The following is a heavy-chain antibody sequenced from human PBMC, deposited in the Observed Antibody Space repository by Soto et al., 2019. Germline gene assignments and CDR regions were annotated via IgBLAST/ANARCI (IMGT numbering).Heavy chain of an antibody. Sequence: VKVSCTASGGTFSIYAISWARQAPGQGLAWLGGIIPIFGTANYAQQFQGRVPITADASTSTAYMELSSLRSEDTAVYYCARDRWNDTGGDYCYCGMDVWGQGTTV. CDR1: GGTFSIYA. V-gene: IGHV1-69*01. CDR2: IIPIFGTA. CDR3: ARDRWNDTGGDYCYCGMDV. J-gene: IGHJ6*02. D-gene: IGHD1-1*01.